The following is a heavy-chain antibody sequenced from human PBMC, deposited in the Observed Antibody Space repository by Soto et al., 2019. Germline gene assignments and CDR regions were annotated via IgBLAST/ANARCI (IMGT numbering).Heavy chain of an antibody. V-gene: IGHV3-30-3*01. Sequence: QVHLVESGGGVVQPGRSLRLSCVASGFTFGTYGIHWVRQAPGKGLQWVALISYEGSNTYYADSVRGRFTISRDNAKNTLYLQMNSLRPEDSGVYFCARVTPRNNLYYFSGLDVWGQGTSVTVSS. CDR1: GFTFGTYG. CDR2: ISYEGSNT. J-gene: IGHJ6*02. CDR3: ARVTPRNNLYYFSGLDV. D-gene: IGHD1-1*01.